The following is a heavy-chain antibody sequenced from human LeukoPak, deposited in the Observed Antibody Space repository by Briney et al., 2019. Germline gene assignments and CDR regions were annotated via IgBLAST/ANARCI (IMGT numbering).Heavy chain of an antibody. CDR2: MHNSGTS. CDR3: ARSRGGFGDYGSWFDP. D-gene: IGHD4-17*01. J-gene: IGHJ5*02. CDR1: GGSLSSYF. V-gene: IGHV4-59*01. Sequence: SETLSLTCTVSGGSLSSYFWNWIRQPPGKGLEWIGYMHNSGTSNYNPSLKSRVTIALDTSKNQFSLKLNSVTAADTAVYYCARSRGGFGDYGSWFDPWGQGTLVTVSS.